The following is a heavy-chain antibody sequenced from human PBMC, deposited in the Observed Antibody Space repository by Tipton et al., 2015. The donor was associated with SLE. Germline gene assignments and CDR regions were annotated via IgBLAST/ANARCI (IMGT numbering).Heavy chain of an antibody. D-gene: IGHD3/OR15-3a*01. CDR2: MYNSGST. Sequence: TLSLTCGVSGYSITSGYYWGWIRQPAGKGLEWIGRMYNSGSTDYNPSLKSRVTMSVDTSKNQFSLKLTSVTAADTAVYYCARGQHQFGRFDYWGQGTLVTVSS. V-gene: IGHV4-38-2*01. CDR3: ARGQHQFGRFDY. J-gene: IGHJ4*02. CDR1: GYSITSGYY.